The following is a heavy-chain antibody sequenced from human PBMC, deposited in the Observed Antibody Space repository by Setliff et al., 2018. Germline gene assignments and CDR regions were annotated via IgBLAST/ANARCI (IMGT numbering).Heavy chain of an antibody. J-gene: IGHJ4*02. Sequence: ASVKVSCKASGYTFSSYAISWVRQAPGQGLEWMGWISGYNGNTDYAQNFQGRVTMTTDTSTSTAYMELRSLRSDDTAVYYCARVPRLEWLLPTFDSWGQGTLVTAPQ. CDR1: GYTFSSYA. CDR2: ISGYNGNT. CDR3: ARVPRLEWLLPTFDS. D-gene: IGHD3-3*01. V-gene: IGHV1-18*01.